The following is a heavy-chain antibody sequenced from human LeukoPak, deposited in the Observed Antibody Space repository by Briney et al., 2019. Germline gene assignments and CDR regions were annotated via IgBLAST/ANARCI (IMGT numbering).Heavy chain of an antibody. V-gene: IGHV4-34*01. D-gene: IGHD3-10*01. Sequence: SETLSLTCAVYGGSFSGYYWSWIRQPPGKGLEWIGEIDHTGSTHYNPSLKSRVTMSVDASKNLFSLKLTFVTAADTAVYYCARVRGLWFGVRNDSWGQGTLVTVSS. J-gene: IGHJ4*02. CDR1: GGSFSGYY. CDR3: ARVRGLWFGVRNDS. CDR2: IDHTGST.